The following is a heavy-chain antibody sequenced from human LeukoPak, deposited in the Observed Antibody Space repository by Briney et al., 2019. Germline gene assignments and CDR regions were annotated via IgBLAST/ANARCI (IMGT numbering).Heavy chain of an antibody. J-gene: IGHJ6*02. CDR3: ANAYYDILTGYYGYYYGMDV. Sequence: PGGSLRLSCAASGFTFSSYGMHWVRQAPGKGLEWVAFIRYDGSNEYYADSVKGRFTISRDNSKNTLYLQMNSLRAEDTAVYYCANAYYDILTGYYGYYYGMDVWGQGTTVTVSS. V-gene: IGHV3-30*02. D-gene: IGHD3-9*01. CDR1: GFTFSSYG. CDR2: IRYDGSNE.